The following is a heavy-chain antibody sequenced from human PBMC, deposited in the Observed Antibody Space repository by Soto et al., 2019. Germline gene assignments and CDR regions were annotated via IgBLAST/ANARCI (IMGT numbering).Heavy chain of an antibody. CDR3: AKVRGTDY. J-gene: IGHJ4*02. D-gene: IGHD3-10*01. Sequence: EVPLLESGGCVVQPGGSLRLSCAASGFTFSSYAMSWVRPAPGKGLEWVSAISGSGGSTYYADSVKGRFNISRDNSKNTMYLQMNSLRGEDKAVYYCAKVRGTDYWGQGTLVTVSS. CDR2: ISGSGGST. V-gene: IGHV3-23*01. CDR1: GFTFSSYA.